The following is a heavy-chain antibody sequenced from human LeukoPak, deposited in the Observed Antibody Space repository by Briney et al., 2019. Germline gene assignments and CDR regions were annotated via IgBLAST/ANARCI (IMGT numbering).Heavy chain of an antibody. J-gene: IGHJ4*02. CDR3: ASGYSRGYFDY. CDR2: IYYSGST. Sequence: PSETLSLTCAVYGGSFSGYYWSWIRQPPGKGLECIGYIYYSGSTNYNPSLKSRATISVDTSKNQFSLKLSSVTAADTAVYYCASGYSRGYFDYWGQGTLVTVSS. V-gene: IGHV4-59*08. D-gene: IGHD6-13*01. CDR1: GGSFSGYY.